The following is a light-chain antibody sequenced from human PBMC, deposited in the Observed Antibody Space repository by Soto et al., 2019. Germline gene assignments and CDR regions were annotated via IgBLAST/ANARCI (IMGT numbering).Light chain of an antibody. CDR2: DAS. J-gene: IGKJ1*01. Sequence: DIQMTLSPSTLSASVGDRVTITCRASQTISGRLAWYQQKPGKAPKLLIYDASRLGDGVPSRFSGSGSGTEFTLIISSLQPDDFATYYCQQYNSYSLWTFGQGTKVEIK. CDR3: QQYNSYSLWT. V-gene: IGKV1-5*01. CDR1: QTISGR.